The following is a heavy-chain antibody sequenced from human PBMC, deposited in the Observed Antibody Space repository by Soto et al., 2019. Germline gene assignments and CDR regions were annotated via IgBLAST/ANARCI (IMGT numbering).Heavy chain of an antibody. CDR3: ARELAARNVIRVMDV. V-gene: IGHV1-46*01. CDR2: INPSGGST. Sequence: GASVKVSCKASGYTFTSYYMHWVRQAPGQGLEWMGIINPSGGSTRDAQKFHGRVTMTRDTSTSTVYMELSSLRSEDTAVYYCARELAARNVIRVMDVWGQGTTFTVSS. CDR1: GYTFTSYY. J-gene: IGHJ6*02. D-gene: IGHD6-6*01.